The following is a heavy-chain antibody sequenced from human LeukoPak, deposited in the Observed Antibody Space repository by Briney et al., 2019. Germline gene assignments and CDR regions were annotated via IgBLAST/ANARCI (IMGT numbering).Heavy chain of an antibody. CDR2: ISGSGGST. J-gene: IGHJ4*02. Sequence: GGTLRLSCAASGFTFSSYAMSWVRQAPGKGLEWASAISGSGGSTYYADSVKGRFTISRDNSKNTLYLQMNSLRAEDTAVYYCAKDPYNWNPGHLDYWGQGTLVTVSS. CDR1: GFTFSSYA. CDR3: AKDPYNWNPGHLDY. V-gene: IGHV3-23*01. D-gene: IGHD1-20*01.